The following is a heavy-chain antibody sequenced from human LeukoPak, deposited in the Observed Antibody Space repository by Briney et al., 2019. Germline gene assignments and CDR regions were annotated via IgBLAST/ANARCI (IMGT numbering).Heavy chain of an antibody. J-gene: IGHJ4*02. D-gene: IGHD3-22*01. V-gene: IGHV3-23*01. CDR1: GFTFSNHT. CDR3: AKDGFDYYDSSGYYYFNY. Sequence: GGSLRLSCAASGFTFSNHTMSWVRQAPGKGLQWVSAISGGGVAIYYADSVKGRFTISRDNSKNTLYLQMNSLRAEDTAVYYCAKDGFDYYDSSGYYYFNYWGQGTLVTVSS. CDR2: ISGGGVAI.